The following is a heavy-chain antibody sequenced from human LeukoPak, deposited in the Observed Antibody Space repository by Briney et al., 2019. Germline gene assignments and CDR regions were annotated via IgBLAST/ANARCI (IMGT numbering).Heavy chain of an antibody. V-gene: IGHV1-18*01. D-gene: IGHD6-13*01. CDR2: ISAYNGNT. CDR3: ARFIAAASFSVYYGMDV. J-gene: IGHJ6*02. CDR1: GYTFTSYG. Sequence: ASVKVSCKASGYTFTSYGISWVRQAPGQGLEWMGWISAYNGNTNYAQKLQGRVTMTTDTFTSTAYMERRSLRSDDTAVYYCARFIAAASFSVYYGMDVWGQGTTVTVSS.